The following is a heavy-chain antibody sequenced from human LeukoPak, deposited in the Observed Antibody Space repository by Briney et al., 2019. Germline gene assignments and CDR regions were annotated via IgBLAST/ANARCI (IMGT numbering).Heavy chain of an antibody. V-gene: IGHV4-59*08. CDR2: IYYSGST. Sequence: SETLSLTCTVSGGSMSNYYWTWMRQPPGRGLEWVGYIYYSGSTNYNPSLKSRVTISVDTSKNQFSLKLSSVTAADTAVYYCARLSDYGSGTYYNDYWGQGTLVTVSS. J-gene: IGHJ4*02. CDR1: GGSMSNYY. CDR3: ARLSDYGSGTYYNDY. D-gene: IGHD3-10*01.